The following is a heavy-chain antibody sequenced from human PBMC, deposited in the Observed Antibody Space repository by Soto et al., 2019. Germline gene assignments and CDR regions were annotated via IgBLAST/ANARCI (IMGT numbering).Heavy chain of an antibody. CDR1: GFTFSSHG. CDR3: AKRGRDSDADH. V-gene: IGHV3-30*18. D-gene: IGHD2-21*01. CDR2: ISSDGSYK. J-gene: IGHJ4*02. Sequence: QVQLVESGGGVVQPGRSLRLSCAASGFTFSSHGMHWVRQAPGKGLEWVAVISSDGSYKYNVDSVKGRFTISRDNSKNTLYLQMNSLRAEDTAVYYCAKRGRDSDADHWGQGTLVTVSS.